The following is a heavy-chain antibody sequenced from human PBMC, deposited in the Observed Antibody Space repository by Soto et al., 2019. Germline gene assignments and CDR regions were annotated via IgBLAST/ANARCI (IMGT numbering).Heavy chain of an antibody. Sequence: PSETLSLTCTVSGGSISSGGYYWSWIRQHPGKGLEWIGYFHSSGATYKDPSLKSRVTISVDTSKNQISLKLDSVTAADTAVYYCASIWFGDFDYWGHGTLVTVSS. CDR1: GGSISSGGYY. V-gene: IGHV4-30-4*08. D-gene: IGHD3-10*01. CDR3: ASIWFGDFDY. CDR2: FHSSGAT. J-gene: IGHJ4*01.